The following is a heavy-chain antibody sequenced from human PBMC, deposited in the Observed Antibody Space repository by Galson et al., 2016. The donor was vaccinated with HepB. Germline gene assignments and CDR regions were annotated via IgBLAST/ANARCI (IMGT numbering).Heavy chain of an antibody. J-gene: IGHJ4*02. CDR1: GFTFDDYA. D-gene: IGHD6-19*01. CDR3: ARGGAYRSGWYSY. V-gene: IGHV3-9*01. CDR2: ISWNSGSI. Sequence: SLRLSCAASGFTFDDYAMYWVRQAPGKGLEWVSGISWNSGSIGYADSVKGRVTVTRDTSTSTVYMELSSLRSDDTAVYYCARGGAYRSGWYSYWGQGTLVTVSS.